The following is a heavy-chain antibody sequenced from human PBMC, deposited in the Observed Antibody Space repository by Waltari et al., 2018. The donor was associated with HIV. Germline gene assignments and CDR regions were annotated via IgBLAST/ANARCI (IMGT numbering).Heavy chain of an antibody. D-gene: IGHD3-22*01. CDR3: AQDDSTGSSGYYPVHY. V-gene: IGHV3-23*04. CDR1: GFTFTNYA. J-gene: IGHJ4*02. CDR2: RGGSGGSE. Sequence: EVQLVESGGGLVQPGGSLILSCAASGFTFTNYAMNWVRLAHGEGCEWAAVRGGSGGSEDYEDSVKGRFTISRDNSKNTRYLQMNGVRAEDTALDYCAQDDSTGSSGYYPVHYWGQGTLITVSS.